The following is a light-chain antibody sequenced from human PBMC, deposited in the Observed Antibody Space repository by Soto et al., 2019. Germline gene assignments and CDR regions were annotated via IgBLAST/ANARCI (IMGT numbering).Light chain of an antibody. Sequence: QSVLTQPPSVSEAPRQRVTISCSGSSSNIGNNAVNWYQQLPGKAPKLLIYYDDLLPSGVSDRFSGSKSGTSASLAISGLQSGDEADYYCAAWDDSLNGLVFGTGTKLTVL. J-gene: IGLJ1*01. CDR2: YDD. CDR3: AAWDDSLNGLV. CDR1: SSNIGNNA. V-gene: IGLV1-36*01.